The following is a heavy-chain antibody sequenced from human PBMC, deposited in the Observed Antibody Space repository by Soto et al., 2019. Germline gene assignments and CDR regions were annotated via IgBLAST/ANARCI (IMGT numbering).Heavy chain of an antibody. CDR1: GFTFSSYG. CDR2: ISSSGGSA. Sequence: EVQLLESGGGLVQPGGSLRLSCAASGFTFSSYGMSWVRQAPGKGLEWVSAISSSGGSAYYADSVKGRFTISRDNSKNTLYLQMNSLRAEATAVYDCARGATSQSYWGQGTLVTVSS. J-gene: IGHJ4*02. V-gene: IGHV3-23*01. CDR3: ARGATSQSY.